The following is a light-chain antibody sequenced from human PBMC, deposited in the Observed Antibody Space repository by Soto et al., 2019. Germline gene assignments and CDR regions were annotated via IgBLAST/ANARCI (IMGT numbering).Light chain of an antibody. CDR3: QQFNSYPIT. CDR2: DVS. V-gene: IGKV1-13*02. CDR1: QDIRGA. Sequence: AIPVTQSPSSLSASVGDRVTITCRASQDIRGALAWYQQKPGKAPKLLIYDVSTLESGVPSRFSGCGSGTEFTLAISSLQPEDFGTYYCQQFNSYPITFGHGTRLVIK. J-gene: IGKJ5*01.